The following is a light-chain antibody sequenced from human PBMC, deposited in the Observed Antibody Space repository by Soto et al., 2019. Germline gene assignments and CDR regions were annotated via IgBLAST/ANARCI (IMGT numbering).Light chain of an antibody. Sequence: DIQLTQSPSTLSASVGDRVTITCRASQSIGVWLTWYQQKPGKPPKFLIYKTSTLESGVPSRFSGSGSGTEFTLTISSLQPDDFATYHCQYYDNYSWTFGQGTKVET. CDR2: KTS. CDR3: QYYDNYSWT. V-gene: IGKV1-5*03. CDR1: QSIGVW. J-gene: IGKJ1*01.